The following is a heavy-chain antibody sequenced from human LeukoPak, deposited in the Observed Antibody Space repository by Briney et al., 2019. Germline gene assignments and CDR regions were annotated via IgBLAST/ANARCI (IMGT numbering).Heavy chain of an antibody. V-gene: IGHV3-21*01. D-gene: IGHD6-13*01. Sequence: GGSLRLSCAASGFTFSSYAMSWVRQAPGKGLEWVSSMSSSGSYIYYADSVKGRFTVSRDNARNSLYLHMNSLRAEDTAVYYCARGVYSSAWYGGEDFDYWGQGTLVTVSS. CDR2: MSSSGSYI. CDR3: ARGVYSSAWYGGEDFDY. J-gene: IGHJ4*02. CDR1: GFTFSSYA.